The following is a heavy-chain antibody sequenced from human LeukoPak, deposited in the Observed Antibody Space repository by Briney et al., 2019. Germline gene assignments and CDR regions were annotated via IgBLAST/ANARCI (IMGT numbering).Heavy chain of an antibody. Sequence: ASVKVSCKASGYTFTSYGISWVRQAPGQGLEWMGWISAYNGNTNYAQKLQGRVTMTTDTSTSTAYMELRSLRSDDTAVYYCARDRWGIAAASTRAFDYWGQGTLVTVSS. V-gene: IGHV1-18*01. CDR2: ISAYNGNT. J-gene: IGHJ4*02. D-gene: IGHD6-13*01. CDR3: ARDRWGIAAASTRAFDY. CDR1: GYTFTSYG.